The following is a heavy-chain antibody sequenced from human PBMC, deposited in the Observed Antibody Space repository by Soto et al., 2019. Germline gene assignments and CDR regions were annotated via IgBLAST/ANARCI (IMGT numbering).Heavy chain of an antibody. V-gene: IGHV4-4*02. CDR2: IYHIGIT. D-gene: IGHD3-10*01. J-gene: IGHJ2*01. CDR3: ARGLRGPNSASLMGGS. CDR1: GASIISSSW. Sequence: QVHLRESGPGLVKPSGTLSLTCIVSGASIISSSWWSWVRQSPGKGLEWIGEIYHIGITHYTPSLKKRVLTSMDQPENQCHLKITPVPSADTATYSWARGLRGPNSASLMGGSWGPGALVIVSS.